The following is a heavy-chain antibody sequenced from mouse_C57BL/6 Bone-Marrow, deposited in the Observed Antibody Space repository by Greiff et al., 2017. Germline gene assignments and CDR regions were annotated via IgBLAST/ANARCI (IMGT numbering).Heavy chain of an antibody. V-gene: IGHV1-54*01. CDR1: GYAFTNYL. J-gene: IGHJ2*01. CDR2: INPGSGGT. CDR3: ARRRPYFDY. Sequence: VQLQQSGAELVRPGTSVKVSCKASGYAFTNYLIEWVKQRPGQGLEWIGVINPGSGGTNYNEKFKGKATLTADKSSSTAYMQLSSLTSEDSAVYFCARRRPYFDYWGQGTTLTVSS.